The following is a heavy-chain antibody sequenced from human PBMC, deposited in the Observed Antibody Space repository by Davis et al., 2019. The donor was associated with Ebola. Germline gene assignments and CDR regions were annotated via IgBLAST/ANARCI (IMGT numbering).Heavy chain of an antibody. V-gene: IGHV4-34*01. CDR1: VGSFSGYY. CDR3: ARGRARGYGSSWSYYYGMDV. D-gene: IGHD6-13*01. J-gene: IGHJ6*02. CDR2: INHSGST. Sequence: SETLPLTCAVYVGSFSGYYWSWTRQPPGKGLEWIGEINHSGSTNYNPSLKSRVTISVDTSKNQFSLQLNSVIPEDTAVYYRARGRARGYGSSWSYYYGMDVWGQGTTVTVSS.